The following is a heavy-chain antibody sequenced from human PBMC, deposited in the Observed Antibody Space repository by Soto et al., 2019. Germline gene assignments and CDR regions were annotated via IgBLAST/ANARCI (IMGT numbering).Heavy chain of an antibody. Sequence: SVNVSCKAFGCTFPSYGISWVRQAPGQGLEWMGWISAYNGNTNYAQKLQGRVTMTTDTSTSTAYMELRSLRSDDTAVYYCARGWSGYFYYYGMDVWGQGTTVTASS. CDR1: GCTFPSYG. D-gene: IGHD3-3*01. CDR3: ARGWSGYFYYYGMDV. CDR2: ISAYNGNT. V-gene: IGHV1-18*04. J-gene: IGHJ6*02.